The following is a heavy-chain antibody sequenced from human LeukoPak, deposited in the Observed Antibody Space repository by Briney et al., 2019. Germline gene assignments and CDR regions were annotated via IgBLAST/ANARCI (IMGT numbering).Heavy chain of an antibody. CDR3: ARGENYYDSSGYYTDAFDI. Sequence: GGFLRLSCAASGFTVSSYWMSWVRQAPGKGLEWVAVIWYDGSNKYYADSVKGRFTISRDNSKNTLYLQMNSLRAEDTAVYYCARGENYYDSSGYYTDAFDIWGQGTMVTVSS. V-gene: IGHV3-33*08. CDR1: GFTVSSYW. J-gene: IGHJ3*02. CDR2: IWYDGSNK. D-gene: IGHD3-22*01.